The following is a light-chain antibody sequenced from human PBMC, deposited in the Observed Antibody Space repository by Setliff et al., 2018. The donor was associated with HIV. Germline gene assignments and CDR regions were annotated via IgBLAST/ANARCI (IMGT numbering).Light chain of an antibody. V-gene: IGLV2-14*01. CDR1: SSDVGSYNS. CDR2: EDT. Sequence: QSVLTQPASVSGSPGQSITISCTGTSSDVGSYNSVSWYQQHPGKAPKLMVYEDTKRPSGVSDRFSGSKSGNTASLTISGLQAEDEADYYCSSYTNISTYIFGSGTKVTVL. J-gene: IGLJ1*01. CDR3: SSYTNISTYI.